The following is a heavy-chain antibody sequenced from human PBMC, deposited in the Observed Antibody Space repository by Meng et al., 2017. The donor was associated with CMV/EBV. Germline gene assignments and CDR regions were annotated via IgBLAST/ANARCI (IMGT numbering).Heavy chain of an antibody. J-gene: IGHJ4*02. Sequence: GGSLSPSCAVSGFPFSDYYMSWIRQTPGKGLEWVSYISSSGSSIYYADSMKGRFTISRDNAKNSLYLQMNSLRAEDTAVYYCARERDIVPTIRLPSDYWGQGTLVTVSS. D-gene: IGHD5-12*01. CDR3: ARERDIVPTIRLPSDY. CDR1: GFPFSDYY. V-gene: IGHV3-11*01. CDR2: ISSSGSSI.